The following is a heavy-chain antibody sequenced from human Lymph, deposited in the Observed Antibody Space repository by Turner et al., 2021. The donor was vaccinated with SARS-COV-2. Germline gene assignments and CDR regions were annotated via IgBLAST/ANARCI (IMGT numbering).Heavy chain of an antibody. CDR1: GGTFSSYA. Sequence: QVQLVQSGAEVKKPGSSVKVSCKASGGTFSSYAISWVRQAPGQGLEWMGGIISILGIANYAQGFQGRVTITADKSTGAAYLELSSLRSENTALYYCARMAGPGVGGGVFYYYYGMDVWGQGTTVTVSS. D-gene: IGHD3-16*01. CDR2: IISILGIA. CDR3: ARMAGPGVGGGVFYYYYGMDV. V-gene: IGHV1-69*10. J-gene: IGHJ6*02.